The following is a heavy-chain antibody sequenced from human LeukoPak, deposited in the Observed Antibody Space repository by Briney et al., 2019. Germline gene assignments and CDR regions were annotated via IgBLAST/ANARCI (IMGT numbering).Heavy chain of an antibody. CDR2: ISYDGSNK. CDR1: GFTFSSYA. Sequence: GGSLRLSCAASGFTFSSYAMHWVRQAPGKGLEWVAVISYDGSNKYYADSVKGRFTISRDNSKNTLYLQMNSRRAEDTAVYYCADTAGVAFDIWGQGTMVTVSS. D-gene: IGHD6-13*01. V-gene: IGHV3-30-3*01. J-gene: IGHJ3*02. CDR3: ADTAGVAFDI.